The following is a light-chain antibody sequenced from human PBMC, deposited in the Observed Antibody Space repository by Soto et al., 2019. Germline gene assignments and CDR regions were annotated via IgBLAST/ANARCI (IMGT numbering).Light chain of an antibody. CDR3: QVWHDYSST. Sequence: DIHMTQSPSTLSATVGDRVTITCRASQSISIWWAWYQQKPGKAPNPLIYKTSSLETGVPSRFSCSGSGTEFTLTISCLQPDDFATHYCQVWHDYSSTFGQVSKVEVK. CDR1: QSISIW. CDR2: KTS. J-gene: IGKJ1*01. V-gene: IGKV1-5*03.